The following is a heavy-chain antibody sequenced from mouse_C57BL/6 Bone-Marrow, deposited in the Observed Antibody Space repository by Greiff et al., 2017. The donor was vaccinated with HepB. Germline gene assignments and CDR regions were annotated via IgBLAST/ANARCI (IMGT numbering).Heavy chain of an antibody. J-gene: IGHJ3*01. CDR1: GYTFTSYG. CDR2: IYPRSGNT. V-gene: IGHV1-81*01. Sequence: QVQLQQSGAELARPGASVKLSCKASGYTFTSYGISWVKQRTGQGLEWIGEIYPRSGNTYYNEKFKGKATLTADKSSSTAYMELRSLTSEDSAVYFGARPPRQLRLWFAYWGQGTLVTVSA. CDR3: ARPPRQLRLWFAY. D-gene: IGHD3-2*02.